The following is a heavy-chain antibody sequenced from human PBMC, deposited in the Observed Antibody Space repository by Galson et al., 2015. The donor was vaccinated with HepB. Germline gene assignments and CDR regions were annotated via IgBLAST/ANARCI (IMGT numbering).Heavy chain of an antibody. CDR1: GFTFSSYA. CDR2: ISGSGSST. CDR3: AKERVPDVLVKWSKRRGYFDY. D-gene: IGHD3-3*02. J-gene: IGHJ4*02. V-gene: IGHV3-23*01. Sequence: SLRLSCAASGFTFSSYAMSWVRQAPGKGLEWVSAISGSGSSTYYADSVKGRFTISRDNSKNTLYLQMNSLRAEDTAVYYCAKERVPDVLVKWSKRRGYFDYWGQGTLVTVSS.